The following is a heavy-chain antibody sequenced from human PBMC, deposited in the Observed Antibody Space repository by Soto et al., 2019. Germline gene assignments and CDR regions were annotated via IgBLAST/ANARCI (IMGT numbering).Heavy chain of an antibody. CDR1: GYTFTNYG. J-gene: IGHJ4*02. V-gene: IGHV1-18*01. CDR3: ARKGTTAGSDY. D-gene: IGHD4-4*01. Sequence: QVQLVQSGAEVKKPGASVKVSCNASGYTFTNYGITWVRQAPGQGLEWMGWISTYNGNTNYVQKFQGRVTMTTDTSTSTAYMEVRRLRSDDTAVYYCARKGTTAGSDYWGQGTLVTVCS. CDR2: ISTYNGNT.